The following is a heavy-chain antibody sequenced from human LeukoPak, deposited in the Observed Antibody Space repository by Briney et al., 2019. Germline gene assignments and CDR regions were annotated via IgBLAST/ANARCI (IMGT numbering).Heavy chain of an antibody. CDR3: AKAPVTSCKGAFCYPFDY. Sequence: GGSLRLSCATSGFSFSSYAMSWVRQAPGKGLEWVSAMSSSDGGRYYAASVRGRFTISRDTSRSTLYLQMNSLRAEYAAVYYCAKAPVTSCKGAFCYPFDYWGQGTLVTVSS. CDR2: MSSSDGGR. V-gene: IGHV3-23*01. D-gene: IGHD2-15*01. CDR1: GFSFSSYA. J-gene: IGHJ4*02.